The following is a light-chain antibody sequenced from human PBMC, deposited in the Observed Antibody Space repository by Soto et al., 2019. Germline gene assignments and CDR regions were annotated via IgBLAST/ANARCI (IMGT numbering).Light chain of an antibody. CDR3: SSYTSTNTQL. CDR1: SSDVGGYNF. V-gene: IGLV2-14*03. CDR2: DVT. Sequence: QSALTQPASVSGSPGQSITISCTGTSSDVGGYNFVSWYQQHPGKAPKLMIYDVTKRPSGVSNRFSGSKSGNTASLTISGLQAEDEAHYYCSSYTSTNTQLFGGGTKVTVL. J-gene: IGLJ2*01.